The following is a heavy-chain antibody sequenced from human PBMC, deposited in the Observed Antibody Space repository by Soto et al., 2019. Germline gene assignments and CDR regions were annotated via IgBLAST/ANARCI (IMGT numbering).Heavy chain of an antibody. J-gene: IGHJ4*02. V-gene: IGHV4-30-2*01. CDR3: ARAIGWFGELLGGYYFDY. CDR2: IYHSGST. D-gene: IGHD3-10*01. Sequence: QLQLHESGSGLVKPSQTLSLTCAVSGGSISSGGYSWSWIRQPPGKGLEWIGYIYHSGSTYYNPSLKSRVTISVNRSKNQFSLKLSSVTAADTAVYYCARAIGWFGELLGGYYFDYWGQGTLVTVSS. CDR1: GGSISSGGYS.